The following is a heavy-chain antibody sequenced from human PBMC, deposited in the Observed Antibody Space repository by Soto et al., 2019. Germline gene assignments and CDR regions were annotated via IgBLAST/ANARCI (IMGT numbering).Heavy chain of an antibody. Sequence: GVSLRLSCAGSGFMFSSFAMTWVRQAPGKGLEWVSTTRSNGEHTYYADSVKGRFTVSRDNSKNTLFLEMSSLRAEDSAIYYCAKDSKSVSVSAARVYGMDVWGQGTTVTVSS. D-gene: IGHD2-2*01. J-gene: IGHJ6*02. CDR1: GFMFSSFA. V-gene: IGHV3-23*01. CDR2: TRSNGEHT. CDR3: AKDSKSVSVSAARVYGMDV.